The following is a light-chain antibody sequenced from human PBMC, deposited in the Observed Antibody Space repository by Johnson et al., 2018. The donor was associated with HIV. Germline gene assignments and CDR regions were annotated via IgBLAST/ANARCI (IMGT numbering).Light chain of an antibody. Sequence: QSVLTQSPSVSAAPGQKVTISCSGSSSNIGNNYISWYQQFPGTAPKLLIYENNKRPSGIPDRFSGSKSGTSATLDNTGLPTGDEADYYCGTWDNSLSAGGVFGTGTKVTVL. CDR1: SSNIGNNY. J-gene: IGLJ1*01. CDR2: ENN. CDR3: GTWDNSLSAGGV. V-gene: IGLV1-51*02.